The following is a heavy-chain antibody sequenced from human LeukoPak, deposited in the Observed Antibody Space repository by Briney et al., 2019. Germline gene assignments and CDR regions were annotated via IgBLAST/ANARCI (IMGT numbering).Heavy chain of an antibody. Sequence: PSETLSLTCTVSGGSISSSSYYWRWIRQPPGKGLEWIGENNHSGSTNYNPSLKSRVTISVDTSKNQFSLKLSSVTAADTAVYYCARGRRSRWLQLYGYWGQGTLVTVSS. CDR1: GGSISSSSYY. J-gene: IGHJ4*02. CDR2: NNHSGST. CDR3: ARGRRSRWLQLYGY. D-gene: IGHD5-24*01. V-gene: IGHV4-39*07.